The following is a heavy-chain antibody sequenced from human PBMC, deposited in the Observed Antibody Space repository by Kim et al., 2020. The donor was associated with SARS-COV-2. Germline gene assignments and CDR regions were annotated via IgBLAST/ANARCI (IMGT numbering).Heavy chain of an antibody. J-gene: IGHJ4*02. D-gene: IGHD6-13*01. CDR2: ST. CDR3: AKGCSSWRDS. V-gene: IGHV3-23*01. Sequence: STYYADSVKGRLTISRDNSKNTLYLQMNSLRAEDTAVYYCAKGCSSWRDSWGQGTLVTVSS.